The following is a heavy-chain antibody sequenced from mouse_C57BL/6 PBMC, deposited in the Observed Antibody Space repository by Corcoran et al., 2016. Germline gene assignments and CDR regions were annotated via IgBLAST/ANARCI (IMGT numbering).Heavy chain of an antibody. J-gene: IGHJ1*03. CDR3: ASHYYCSRYWYSVV. Sequence: QVQLQQSGAELVKTGASVKISCKASGYAFSSYWMNWVKQRPGKGLEWIEQIYPGDGDTNYNGRFKGKATLTADKSSSIAYMQLSRLNSEDSAVYFWASHYYCSRYWYSVVCATGPTSTVP. CDR1: GYAFSSYW. V-gene: IGHV1-80*01. CDR2: IYPGDGDT. D-gene: IGHD1-1*01.